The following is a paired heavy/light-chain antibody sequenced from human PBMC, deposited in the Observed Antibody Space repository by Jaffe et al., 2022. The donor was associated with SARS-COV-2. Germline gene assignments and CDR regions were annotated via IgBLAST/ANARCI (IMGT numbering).Heavy chain of an antibody. D-gene: IGHD4-17*01. CDR2: IKPKNGDT. V-gene: IGHV1-2*06. CDR1: GYTFTDDY. CDR3: ARGFDSGDLFTFGD. J-gene: IGHJ4*02. Sequence: QVQLVQSGAEVTTPGASVMVSCQASGYTFTDDYVHWVRQAPGQGLEWMGRIKPKNGDTNYARKFRGRVTLTRDTSINTAYMELSGLTSDDTAVFYCARGFDSGDLFTFGDWGQGTLVTVSS.
Light chain of an antibody. CDR2: AAS. CDR1: QSIERY. V-gene: IGKV1-39*01. CDR3: QQSSITPLT. Sequence: DIQMIQSPSSLSASVGDRVTLTCRASQSIERYLNWYQQKPGKAPKLLIYAASSLYRGVPSRFTGRGSGTEFTLTISGLQPEDFATYYCQQSSITPLTFGQGTKVEVK. J-gene: IGKJ1*01.